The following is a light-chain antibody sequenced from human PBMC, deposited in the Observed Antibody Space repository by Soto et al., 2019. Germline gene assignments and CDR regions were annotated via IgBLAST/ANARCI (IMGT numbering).Light chain of an antibody. V-gene: IGKV3-15*01. CDR2: GAS. CDR1: QSVSSN. Sequence: EIVMTQSPATLSVSPGERATLSCRASQSVSSNLAWYQQKPGQAPRLLIYGASTRATGIPARLSGSGSGTEFTLTISSLQSEDFAVYYCEHYNNRPPWTFGQGTKVEIK. J-gene: IGKJ1*01. CDR3: EHYNNRPPWT.